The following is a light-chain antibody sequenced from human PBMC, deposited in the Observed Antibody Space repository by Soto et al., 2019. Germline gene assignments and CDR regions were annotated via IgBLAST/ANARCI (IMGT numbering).Light chain of an antibody. CDR2: ATS. Sequence: EIVLTQSPGTLSLSPGERATLSCRASQSVSSTYFAWYQQKPGRAPRLLIFATSNRATGIPDRFSGSGSGTVFTLTISRLEPEDFAVYYCQEYGGSPLYAFGQGTKLEIK. V-gene: IGKV3-20*01. J-gene: IGKJ2*01. CDR1: QSVSSTY. CDR3: QEYGGSPLYA.